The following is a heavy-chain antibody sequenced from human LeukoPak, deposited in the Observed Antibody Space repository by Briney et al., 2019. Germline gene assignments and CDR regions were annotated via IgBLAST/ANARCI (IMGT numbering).Heavy chain of an antibody. V-gene: IGHV3-21*01. CDR1: GFTFSSYS. CDR3: ARDGTTMITFGGVIVPKYNWFDP. CDR2: ISSSSSYI. J-gene: IGHJ5*02. Sequence: GGSLRLSCAASGFTFSSYSMNWVRQAPGKGPEWVSSISSSSSYIYYADSVKGRFTISRDNAKNSLYLQMNSLRAEDTAVYYCARDGTTMITFGGVIVPKYNWFDPWGQGTLVTVSS. D-gene: IGHD3-16*02.